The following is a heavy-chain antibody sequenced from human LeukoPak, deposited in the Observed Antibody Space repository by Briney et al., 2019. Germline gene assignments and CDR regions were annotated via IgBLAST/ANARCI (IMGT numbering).Heavy chain of an antibody. CDR3: AKSTYSSGWSWDY. J-gene: IGHJ4*02. D-gene: IGHD6-19*01. Sequence: GGSLRLSCVASGFAFETYTMNWVRQAPGKGLDSLSAISGSGGSTYYADSVKGRFTISRDNSKNTLYLQMNSLRAEDTAVYYCAKSTYSSGWSWDYWGQGTLVTVSS. V-gene: IGHV3-23*01. CDR1: GFAFETYT. CDR2: ISGSGGST.